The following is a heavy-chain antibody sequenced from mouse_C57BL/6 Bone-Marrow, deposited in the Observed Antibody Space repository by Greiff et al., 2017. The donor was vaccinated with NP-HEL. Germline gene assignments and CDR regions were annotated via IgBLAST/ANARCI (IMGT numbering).Heavy chain of an antibody. Sequence: EVQLQQSGGDLVKPGGSLKLSCAASGFTFSSYGMSWVRQTPDKRLEWVATISSGGRYTYYPDSGKGRFTISRDNAKNTLYLQMSSLKSEDTAMYYCARPGDYYGSSSYWYFDVWGTGTTVTVSS. J-gene: IGHJ1*03. CDR2: ISSGGRYT. V-gene: IGHV5-6*01. CDR1: GFTFSSYG. CDR3: ARPGDYYGSSSYWYFDV. D-gene: IGHD1-1*01.